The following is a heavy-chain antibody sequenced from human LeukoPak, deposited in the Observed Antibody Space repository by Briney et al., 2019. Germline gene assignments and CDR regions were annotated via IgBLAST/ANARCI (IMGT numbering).Heavy chain of an antibody. J-gene: IGHJ4*02. D-gene: IGHD1-1*01. CDR1: GFTFSDYW. CDR3: ARRSGALSLDY. CDR2: INSDGSST. V-gene: IGHV3-74*01. Sequence: GGSLRLSCVASGFTFSDYWMHWVRQAPGKGLVWVPRINSDGSSTSDADSVKGRFTISRDNAKNTVYLQMNSLRAEDTAVYYCARRSGALSLDYWGQGTLVTVSS.